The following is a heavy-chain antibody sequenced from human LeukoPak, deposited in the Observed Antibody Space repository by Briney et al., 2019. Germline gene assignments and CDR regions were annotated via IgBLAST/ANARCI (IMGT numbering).Heavy chain of an antibody. CDR1: GFPFDDYA. D-gene: IGHD6-13*01. J-gene: IGHJ4*02. CDR2: ISWDSGII. V-gene: IGHV3-9*01. CDR3: ARDAYSSSSY. Sequence: GGSLRLSCAASGFPFDDYAMHWVRQVPGKGLEWVSGISWDSGIIDYADSVKGRFTISRDNSKNTLYLQMNSLRAEDTAVYYCARDAYSSSSYWGQGTLVTVSS.